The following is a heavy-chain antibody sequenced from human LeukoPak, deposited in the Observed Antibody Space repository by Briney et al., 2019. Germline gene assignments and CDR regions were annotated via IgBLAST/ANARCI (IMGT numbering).Heavy chain of an antibody. D-gene: IGHD5-18*01. V-gene: IGHV4-38-2*02. CDR3: ARGGRIDTAMAYFDY. Sequence: KSSETLSLTCTVSGYSISSGYYWGWIRQPPGKGLEWIGSIYHSGSTYYNPSLKSRITISVDTSKNQFSLKLSSVTAADTAVYYCARGGRIDTAMAYFDYWGQGTLVTVSS. CDR1: GYSISSGYY. J-gene: IGHJ4*02. CDR2: IYHSGST.